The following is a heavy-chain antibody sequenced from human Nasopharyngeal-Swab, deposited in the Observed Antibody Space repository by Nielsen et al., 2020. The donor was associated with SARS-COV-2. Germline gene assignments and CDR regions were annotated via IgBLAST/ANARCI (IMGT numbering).Heavy chain of an antibody. CDR2: IFPMFGSF. J-gene: IGHJ5*02. Sequence: SVKVSCKTSGDTLNNYAISWVRQTPGQGLEWMGSIFPMFGSFNYSPKFNGRVTISAAKSTSTAYMELRGLTSEDTAFYYCSGNEGSWYYHSGSYFNGFDPWGQGTLVTVSS. CDR3: SGNEGSWYYHSGSYFNGFDP. D-gene: IGHD3-10*01. V-gene: IGHV1-69*06. CDR1: GDTLNNYA.